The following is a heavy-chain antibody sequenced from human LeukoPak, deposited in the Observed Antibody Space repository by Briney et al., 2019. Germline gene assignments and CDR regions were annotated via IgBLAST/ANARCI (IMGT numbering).Heavy chain of an antibody. CDR2: IIPIFGTA. Sequence: SVKVSCKASGGTFSSYAISWVRQAPGQGLDWMGGIIPIFGTANYAQKFQGRVTITADESTSTAYMELSSLRSEDTAVYYCARTYDYVSGWFDPWGQGTLVTVSS. D-gene: IGHD3-16*01. CDR1: GGTFSSYA. J-gene: IGHJ5*02. V-gene: IGHV1-69*13. CDR3: ARTYDYVSGWFDP.